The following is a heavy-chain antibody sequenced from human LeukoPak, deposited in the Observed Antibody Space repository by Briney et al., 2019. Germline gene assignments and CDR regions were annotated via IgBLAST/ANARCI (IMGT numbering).Heavy chain of an antibody. CDR1: GYTFTSYY. V-gene: IGHV1-46*01. J-gene: IGHJ1*01. CDR2: INPSGGST. D-gene: IGHD6-13*01. CDR3: ARHSQEQQLVGEYFPH. Sequence: KPGASVKVSCKASGYTFTSYYMHWVRQAPGQGLEWMGIINPSGGSTSYAQKFQGRVTMTRDMSTSTVYMELSSLRSEDTAVYYCARHSQEQQLVGEYFPHWGQGTLVTVSS.